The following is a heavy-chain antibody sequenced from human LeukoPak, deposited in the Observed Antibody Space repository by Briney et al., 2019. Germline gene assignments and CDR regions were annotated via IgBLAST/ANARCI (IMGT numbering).Heavy chain of an antibody. CDR3: ARVPPDY. Sequence: KGLDLVSYISSSGSTISYAASLKGRFTISRDNAKNSLYLQMNSLRAEDTAVYYCARVPPDYWGQGTLVTVSS. J-gene: IGHJ4*02. V-gene: IGHV3-11*01. CDR2: ISSSGSTI.